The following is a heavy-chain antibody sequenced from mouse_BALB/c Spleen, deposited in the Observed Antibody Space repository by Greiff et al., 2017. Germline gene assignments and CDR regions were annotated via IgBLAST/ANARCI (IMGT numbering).Heavy chain of an antibody. V-gene: IGHV1-15*01. CDR2: IDPETGGT. CDR1: GYTFTDYE. D-gene: IGHD2-1*01. Sequence: VKLQESGAELVRPGASVTLSCKASGYTFTDYEMHWVKQTPVHGLEWIGAIDPETGGTAYNQKFKGKATLTADKSSSTAYMELRSLTSEDSAVYYCTRRGGNVFDYWGQGTTLTVSS. CDR3: TRRGGNVFDY. J-gene: IGHJ2*01.